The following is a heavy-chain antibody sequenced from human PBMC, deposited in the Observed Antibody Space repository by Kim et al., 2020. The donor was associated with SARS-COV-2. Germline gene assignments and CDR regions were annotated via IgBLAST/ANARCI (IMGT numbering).Heavy chain of an antibody. V-gene: IGHV3-21*01. D-gene: IGHD3-16*01. CDR3: ARYGQDYTWGH. J-gene: IGHJ4*02. CDR2: ISSSGFI. Sequence: GGSLRLSCVASGFIFSNYRMNWVRQAPGKGLEWVSSISSSGFIRYADSVKGRFTISRDDAKNSLYLQMDSLRAEDTAVYYCARYGQDYTWGHWGQGTLVTVAS. CDR1: GFIFSNYR.